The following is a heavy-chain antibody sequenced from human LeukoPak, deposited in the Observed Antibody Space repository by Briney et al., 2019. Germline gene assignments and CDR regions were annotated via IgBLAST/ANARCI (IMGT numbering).Heavy chain of an antibody. CDR3: ARRVIAAACYDY. D-gene: IGHD6-13*01. CDR1: GGSISSYY. CDR2: IYYCGTN. Sequence: SETLSLTCTVSGGSISSYYWSWIRQPPGKGREWIGYIYYCGTNNYNPSLKSRVTILVDPSKIQLSLNLSSGTDADTAVYYCARRVIAAACYDYWGQGSLVTVSS. V-gene: IGHV4-59*08. J-gene: IGHJ4*02.